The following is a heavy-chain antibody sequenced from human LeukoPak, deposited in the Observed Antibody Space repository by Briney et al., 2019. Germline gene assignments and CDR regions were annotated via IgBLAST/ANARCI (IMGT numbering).Heavy chain of an antibody. CDR1: GFTVSSNY. CDR3: ARGAADYYFDY. J-gene: IGHJ4*02. V-gene: IGHV3-53*01. D-gene: IGHD2-15*01. Sequence: GGSLRLSCAASGFTVSSNYMSWVRQAPGKGLEWVSVIYSGGSTYYADSVKGRFTISRDNSKNTLYLQMNSLRAEDTAVYYCARGAADYYFDYWGQGTLVTVSS. CDR2: IYSGGST.